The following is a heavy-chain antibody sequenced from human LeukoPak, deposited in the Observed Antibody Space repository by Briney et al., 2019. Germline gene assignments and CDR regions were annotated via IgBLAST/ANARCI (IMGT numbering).Heavy chain of an antibody. V-gene: IGHV1-18*04. CDR2: ISAYNGNT. CDR1: AYIFIGYH. D-gene: IGHD6-13*01. Sequence: ASVKVSCKASAYIFIGYHIHWVRQAPGQGLEWMGWISAYNGNTNYAQKLQGRVTMTTDTSTSTAYMELRSLRSDDTAMYYCARQPSIAAVLSQTWGQGTLVTVSS. J-gene: IGHJ5*02. CDR3: ARQPSIAAVLSQT.